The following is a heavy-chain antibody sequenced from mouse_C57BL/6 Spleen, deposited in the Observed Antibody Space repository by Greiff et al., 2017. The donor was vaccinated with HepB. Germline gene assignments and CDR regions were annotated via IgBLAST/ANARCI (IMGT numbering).Heavy chain of an antibody. Sequence: QVQLQQPGAELVKPGASVKLSCKASGYTFTSYWMHWVKQRPGQGLEWIGMIHPNSGSTNYNEKFKSKATLTVDKSSSTAYMQLSSLTSEDSAVYYCAREDRHGYYVSYAMDYWGQGTSVTVSS. J-gene: IGHJ4*01. CDR1: GYTFTSYW. D-gene: IGHD2-3*01. V-gene: IGHV1-64*01. CDR2: IHPNSGST. CDR3: AREDRHGYYVSYAMDY.